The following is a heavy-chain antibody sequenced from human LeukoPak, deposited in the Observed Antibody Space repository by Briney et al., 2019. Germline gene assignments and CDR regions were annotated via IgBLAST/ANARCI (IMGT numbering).Heavy chain of an antibody. Sequence: GGSLRLSCAASGFTFSTYAVNWVRQAPGKGLEWVSTISGSGGSTYYADSVKGRFTISRDNSKNTLYLQMSSLRAEDTAVYYCAKAGLIDYWGQGTLVTVSS. D-gene: IGHD3/OR15-3a*01. V-gene: IGHV3-23*01. CDR3: AKAGLIDY. J-gene: IGHJ4*02. CDR2: ISGSGGST. CDR1: GFTFSTYA.